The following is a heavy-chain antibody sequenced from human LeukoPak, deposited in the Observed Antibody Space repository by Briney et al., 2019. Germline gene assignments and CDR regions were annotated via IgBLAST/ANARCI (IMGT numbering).Heavy chain of an antibody. J-gene: IGHJ6*02. Sequence: LQTLSLTCGLSRDCVSSNSAAWNSIRQSPSRCLEWLGRTYYRSKWYIQYAVSVKSRITINADTSKNQFSLQLTSVTPEDTAVYYCAKGYGMDVWGQGTTVTVSS. CDR3: AKGYGMDV. CDR1: RDCVSSNSAA. V-gene: IGHV6-1*01. CDR2: TYYRSKWYI.